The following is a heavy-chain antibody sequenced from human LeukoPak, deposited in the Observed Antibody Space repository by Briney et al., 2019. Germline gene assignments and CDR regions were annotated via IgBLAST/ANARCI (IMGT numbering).Heavy chain of an antibody. Sequence: GASVKVSCKASGGTFSCYAISWVRQAPGQGLEWMGGIIPIFGTANYAQKFQGRVTITADESTSTAYMELSSLRSEDTAVYYCARSSGFMYYDFWRFDYWGQGTLVTVSS. V-gene: IGHV1-69*13. CDR3: ARSSGFMYYDFWRFDY. J-gene: IGHJ4*02. CDR2: IIPIFGTA. CDR1: GGTFSCYA. D-gene: IGHD3-3*01.